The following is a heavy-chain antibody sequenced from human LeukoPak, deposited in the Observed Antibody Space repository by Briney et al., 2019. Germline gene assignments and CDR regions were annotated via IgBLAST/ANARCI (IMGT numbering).Heavy chain of an antibody. CDR2: ISSNGDNT. CDR1: GFPFNTYA. J-gene: IGHJ3*01. CDR3: TRDSALLGVAFDL. Sequence: GGSLRLSCSASGFPFNTYAIHWVRQAPGKGLEYVAGISSNGDNTDFADSAKGRFTTSRDNSKSTLFLQMNSLRAEDTAVYFCTRDSALLGVAFDLWGQGTVVTVSS. V-gene: IGHV3-64D*06. D-gene: IGHD2-15*01.